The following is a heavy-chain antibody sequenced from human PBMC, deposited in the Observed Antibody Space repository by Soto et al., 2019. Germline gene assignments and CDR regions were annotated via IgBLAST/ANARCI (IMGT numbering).Heavy chain of an antibody. V-gene: IGHV3-23*01. J-gene: IGHJ4*02. CDR2: ISGSCSST. D-gene: IGHD3-22*01. CDR1: GFTFRSYA. Sequence: PGGSLRLSCAASGFTFRSYAMSWVRQVPGKGLEWVSAISGSCSSTYYADSVKGRFTISRDNSKNTLYLQMNSLRAEDTAVYYCAKDLVYDSSVLDYWGQGTLVTVS. CDR3: AKDLVYDSSVLDY.